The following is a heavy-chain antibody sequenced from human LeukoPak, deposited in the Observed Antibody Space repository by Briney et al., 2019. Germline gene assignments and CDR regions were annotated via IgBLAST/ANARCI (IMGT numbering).Heavy chain of an antibody. D-gene: IGHD1-26*01. CDR3: AKMKGHPLPKYYMDV. J-gene: IGHJ6*01. CDR1: GFTFSSYE. V-gene: IGHV3-23*01. Sequence: GGSLRLSCAASGFTFSSYEMNWVRRTPGKGLEWVSGISGSGDNTLYADSVKGRFTISRDNSKNTLYLEMNSLRAEDTAIYYCAKMKGHPLPKYYMDVWGQGTTVTVSS. CDR2: ISGSGDNT.